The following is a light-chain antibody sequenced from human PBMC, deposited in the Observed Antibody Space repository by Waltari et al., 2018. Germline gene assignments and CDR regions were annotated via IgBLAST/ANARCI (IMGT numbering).Light chain of an antibody. V-gene: IGLV2-8*01. CDR3: SSYAGSNNWV. J-gene: IGLJ3*02. CDR1: SSDVGGYIF. Sequence: QSALTQPPSASGSPGQSVTISCTGTSSDVGGYIFFSWYQPHPGKTPKLMIYEVSKRPSGVPDRFSGSKSGNTASLTVSGLQAEDEADYYCSSYAGSNNWVFGGGTKLTVL. CDR2: EVS.